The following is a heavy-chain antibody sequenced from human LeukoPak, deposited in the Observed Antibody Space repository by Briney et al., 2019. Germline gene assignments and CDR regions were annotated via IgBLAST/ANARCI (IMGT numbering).Heavy chain of an antibody. CDR2: IIPILGIA. CDR1: GGTFSSYT. Sequence: SVKVSCKASGGTFSSYTISWVRQAPGQGLEWMGRIIPILGIANYAQKFQGRVTVTADKSTSTAYMELSTLRSDDTAVYYCAGERPPGDSSNWFLEGYFDIWGQGTLVTVSS. D-gene: IGHD6-13*01. CDR3: AGERPPGDSSNWFLEGYFDI. V-gene: IGHV1-69*04. J-gene: IGHJ4*02.